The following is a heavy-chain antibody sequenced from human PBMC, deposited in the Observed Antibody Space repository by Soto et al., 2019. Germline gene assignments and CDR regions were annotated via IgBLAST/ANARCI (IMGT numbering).Heavy chain of an antibody. CDR3: ARDPWDY. Sequence: GGSLRLSCAASGFIFRDYWMTWVRQVPGKGLEWVANINQDGREKCYMDSVKGRFTISRDNAKNSLDLQMNSLRADDTAVYYSARDPWDYWGQGTLVTVSS. CDR2: INQDGREK. V-gene: IGHV3-7*01. CDR1: GFIFRDYW. J-gene: IGHJ4*02.